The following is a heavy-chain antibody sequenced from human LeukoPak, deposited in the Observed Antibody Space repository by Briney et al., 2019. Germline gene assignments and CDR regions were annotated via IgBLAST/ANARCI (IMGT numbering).Heavy chain of an antibody. CDR1: GFTFSSYA. CDR2: ISGNGVTT. J-gene: IGHJ4*02. V-gene: IGHV3-23*01. CDR3: AKGSLKFDY. Sequence: GGSLRLSCAASGFTFSSYAMSWVRQAPGKGLEWVSAISGNGVTTYYADSVQGRFTISRDNSKNILYLQMNSLRAEDTAVYYCAKGSLKFDYWGQGTLVTVS.